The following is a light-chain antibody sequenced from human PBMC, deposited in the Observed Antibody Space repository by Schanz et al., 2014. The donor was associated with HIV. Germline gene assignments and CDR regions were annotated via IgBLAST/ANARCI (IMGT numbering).Light chain of an antibody. Sequence: QSVVTQPPSASGTPGQRVTISCSGSSSNIGSNDVNWYQQLPGTAPKLLIYGNNQRPSGVPDRFSGSKSGTSASPAISGLQSEDEADYYCAAWDDSLNGWVFGGGTKLTVL. CDR1: SSNIGSND. CDR2: GNN. V-gene: IGLV1-44*01. J-gene: IGLJ3*02. CDR3: AAWDDSLNGWV.